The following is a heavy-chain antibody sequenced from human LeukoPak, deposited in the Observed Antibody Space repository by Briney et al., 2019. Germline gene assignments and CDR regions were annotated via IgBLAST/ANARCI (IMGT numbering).Heavy chain of an antibody. CDR3: ARRGSSSSNYYYYYYMDV. CDR2: IYTSGST. V-gene: IGHV4-4*09. Sequence: SETLSLTCTVSGGSISSYYWSWVRQPPGKGLEWIGYIYTSGSTNYNPSLKSRVTISVDTSKNQFSLKLSSVTAADTAVYYCARRGSSSSNYYYYYYMDVWGKGTTVTVSS. D-gene: IGHD3-10*01. CDR1: GGSISSYY. J-gene: IGHJ6*03.